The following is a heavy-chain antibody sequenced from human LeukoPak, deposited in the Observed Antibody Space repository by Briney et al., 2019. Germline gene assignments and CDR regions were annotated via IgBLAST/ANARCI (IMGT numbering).Heavy chain of an antibody. CDR3: ARVGSLRGSDYYYGMDV. CDR1: GGTFSSYA. J-gene: IGHJ6*04. CDR2: IIPIFGTA. D-gene: IGHD3-10*01. Sequence: GASVKVSCKASGGTFSSYAISWVRQAPGQGLEWMGGIIPIFGTANYAQKFQGRVTITADESTSTAYMELSSLRSEDTAVYYRARVGSLRGSDYYYGMDVWGKGTTVTVSS. V-gene: IGHV1-69*13.